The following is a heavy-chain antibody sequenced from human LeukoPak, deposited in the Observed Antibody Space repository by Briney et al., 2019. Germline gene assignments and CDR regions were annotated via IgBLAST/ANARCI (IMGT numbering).Heavy chain of an antibody. J-gene: IGHJ4*02. CDR1: GYTFTSYG. CDR2: ISAYNGNT. V-gene: IGHV1-18*01. Sequence: ASVKVSCKASGYTFTSYGISWVRQAPGQGPEWMGWISAYNGNTNYAQKLQGRVTMTTDTSTSTAYMELRSLRSDDTAVYYCARAPSIAARPNIDYWGQGTLVTVSS. D-gene: IGHD6-6*01. CDR3: ARAPSIAARPNIDY.